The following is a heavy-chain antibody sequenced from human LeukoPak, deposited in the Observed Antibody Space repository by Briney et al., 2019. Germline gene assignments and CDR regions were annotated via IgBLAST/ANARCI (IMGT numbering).Heavy chain of an antibody. CDR2: ISGRGGST. D-gene: IGHD4-17*01. V-gene: IGHV3-23*01. Sequence: GGSLRLSCAASGFTFSTYAMSWVRQAPGKGLEWVSTISGRGGSTYYADSAKGRFTISRDNSKSTLYLQMNSLRAEDTAVYYCATSETTHDAFDIWGQGTMVTVSS. CDR1: GFTFSTYA. CDR3: ATSETTHDAFDI. J-gene: IGHJ3*02.